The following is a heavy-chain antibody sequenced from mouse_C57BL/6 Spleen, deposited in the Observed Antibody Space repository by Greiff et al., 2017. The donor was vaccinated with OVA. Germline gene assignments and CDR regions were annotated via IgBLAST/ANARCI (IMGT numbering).Heavy chain of an antibody. J-gene: IGHJ4*01. D-gene: IGHD2-3*01. Sequence: VQLQQSGAELVKPGASVKLSCKASGYTFTEYTIHWVKQRSGQGLEWIGWFYPGSGSIKYNEKFKDKATLTADKSSSTVYMVLSRLTSEDSAVYFCARHEERDGSGYYAMDYWGQGTSVTVSS. V-gene: IGHV1-62-2*01. CDR2: FYPGSGSI. CDR1: GYTFTEYT. CDR3: ARHEERDGSGYYAMDY.